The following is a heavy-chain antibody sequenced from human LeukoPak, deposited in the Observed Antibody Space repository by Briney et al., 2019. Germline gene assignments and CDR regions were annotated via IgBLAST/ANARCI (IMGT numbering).Heavy chain of an antibody. D-gene: IGHD3-3*01. V-gene: IGHV4-4*07. CDR1: GGSISSYY. J-gene: IGHJ3*02. CDR3: ARVGAYYDFWSGSYDAFDI. Sequence: PSETLSLTCTVSGGSISSYYWSWIRQPAGKGLEWIGRIYTSGSTNYNPSLKSQVTMSVDTSKNQFSLKLSSVTAADTAVYYCARVGAYYDFWSGSYDAFDIWGQGTMVTVSS. CDR2: IYTSGST.